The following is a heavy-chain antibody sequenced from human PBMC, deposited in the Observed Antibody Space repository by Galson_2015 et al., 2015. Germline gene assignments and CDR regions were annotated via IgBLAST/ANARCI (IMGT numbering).Heavy chain of an antibody. Sequence: SLRLSCAASGFTFSSYSMNWVRQAPGKGLEWVSYISSSSSTIYYADSVKGRFTISRDNAKNSLYLQMNSLRDEDTAVYYCASSSPYYYYGMDVWGQGTTVTVSS. J-gene: IGHJ6*02. CDR2: ISSSSSTI. CDR3: ASSSPYYYYGMDV. D-gene: IGHD2-2*01. V-gene: IGHV3-48*02. CDR1: GFTFSSYS.